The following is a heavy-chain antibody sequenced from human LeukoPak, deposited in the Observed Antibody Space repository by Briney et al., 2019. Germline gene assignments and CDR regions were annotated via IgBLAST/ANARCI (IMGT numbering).Heavy chain of an antibody. CDR2: INHSGST. CDR1: GGSISSYY. CDR3: ARDSSSLTYYFDY. V-gene: IGHV4-34*01. D-gene: IGHD6-6*01. J-gene: IGHJ4*02. Sequence: SETLSLTCTVSGGSISSYYWSWIRQPPGKGLEWIGEINHSGSTNYNPSLKSRVTISVDTSKNQFSLKLSSVTAADTAVYYCARDSSSLTYYFDYWGQGTLVTVSS.